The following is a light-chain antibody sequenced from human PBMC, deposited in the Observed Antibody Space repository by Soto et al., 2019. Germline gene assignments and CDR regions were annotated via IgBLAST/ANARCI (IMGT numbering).Light chain of an antibody. Sequence: DIQMTQSPSTLSASVGDRVTITCRASQSISSWLAWYQQKPGKAPKLLIDKASSLESGAPSRLSGSGSGTEFTLTISSMHPDDFATYYCQQNNRYPYTFGQGTKLESK. J-gene: IGKJ2*01. CDR3: QQNNRYPYT. CDR2: KAS. V-gene: IGKV1-5*03. CDR1: QSISSW.